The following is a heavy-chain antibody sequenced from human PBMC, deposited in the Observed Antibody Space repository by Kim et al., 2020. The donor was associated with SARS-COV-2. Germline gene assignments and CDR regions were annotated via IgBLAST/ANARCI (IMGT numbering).Heavy chain of an antibody. CDR3: ARVRFPTGAFDI. CDR1: GFTFSDYI. D-gene: IGHD3-3*01. Sequence: GGSLRLSCAASGFTFSDYIMNWVRQAPGKGLEWVSSISSSSNFIYYADSVKGRFTISRDNAKNSLYLQMNSLRAEDTALYYCARVRFPTGAFDIWGQGTMVTVSS. V-gene: IGHV3-21*01. J-gene: IGHJ3*02. CDR2: ISSSSNFI.